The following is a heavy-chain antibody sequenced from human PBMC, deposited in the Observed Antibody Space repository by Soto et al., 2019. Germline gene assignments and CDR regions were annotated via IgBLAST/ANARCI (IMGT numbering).Heavy chain of an antibody. Sequence: QVQLVQSGAEVKKPGSSVTVSCKASGGTFSSYTISWVRQAPGQGLEWMGGIIPIFGTANYAQKFQGRVTIXXDXSQXTAYMELSSLRSEDTAVYYCARGNHRWLQLWYFDLWGRGTLVTVSS. CDR1: GGTFSSYT. D-gene: IGHD5-12*01. CDR3: ARGNHRWLQLWYFDL. V-gene: IGHV1-69*12. CDR2: IIPIFGTA. J-gene: IGHJ2*01.